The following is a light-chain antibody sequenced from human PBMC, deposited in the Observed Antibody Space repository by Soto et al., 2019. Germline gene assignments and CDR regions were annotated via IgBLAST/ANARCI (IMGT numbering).Light chain of an antibody. CDR3: SSYTSSRTLV. J-gene: IGLJ2*01. Sequence: QSVLTQPASVSGSPGQSITISCTGTSSDVGGYNYVSWYQQHPGKAPKLMIYDVSNRPSVVSKRFSGAKSGNTASLTISGLQAEDEADYYCSSYTSSRTLVFGGGTKVTVL. CDR2: DVS. CDR1: SSDVGGYNY. V-gene: IGLV2-14*01.